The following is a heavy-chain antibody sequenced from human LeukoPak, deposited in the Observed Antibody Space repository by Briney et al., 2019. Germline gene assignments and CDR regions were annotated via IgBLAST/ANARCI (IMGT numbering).Heavy chain of an antibody. CDR1: GFTFSSFG. CDR3: ARYSSGFLDS. D-gene: IGHD6-19*01. Sequence: GGSLRLSCAASGFTFSSFGMHWVRQAPGKGLEWVTVIWSDGSNKYYADSVKGRFTISRDNPKNTLYLQMNSLRAEDTAVYYCARYSSGFLDSWGQGTLVTVSS. V-gene: IGHV3-33*01. J-gene: IGHJ4*02. CDR2: IWSDGSNK.